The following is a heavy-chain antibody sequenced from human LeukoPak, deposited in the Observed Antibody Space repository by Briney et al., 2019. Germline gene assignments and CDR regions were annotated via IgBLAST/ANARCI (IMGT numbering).Heavy chain of an antibody. V-gene: IGHV3-74*01. J-gene: IGHJ4*02. Sequence: GGSLRLSCAASGFTFSSYWMHWVRQAPGKGLVGVSLINSEGSSTSYADSVEGRFTISRDNAKNTLYLQMNSLRAEDTAVYYCARAGITIFGPSVWGQGTLVTVSS. CDR3: ARAGITIFGPSV. CDR1: GFTFSSYW. D-gene: IGHD3-3*01. CDR2: INSEGSST.